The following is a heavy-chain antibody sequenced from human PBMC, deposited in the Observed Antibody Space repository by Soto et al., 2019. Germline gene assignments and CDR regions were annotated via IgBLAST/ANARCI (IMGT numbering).Heavy chain of an antibody. CDR3: AAVGSLWFGELLDY. V-gene: IGHV1-3*01. Sequence: ASVKVSCKASGYTFTSYAMHWVRQAPGQRLEWIGWINAGNGNTKYSQKFQERVTITRDISASTAYMELSSLRSEDTAVYYCAAVGSLWFGELLDYWGQGTLVTVSS. J-gene: IGHJ4*02. D-gene: IGHD3-10*01. CDR1: GYTFTSYA. CDR2: INAGNGNT.